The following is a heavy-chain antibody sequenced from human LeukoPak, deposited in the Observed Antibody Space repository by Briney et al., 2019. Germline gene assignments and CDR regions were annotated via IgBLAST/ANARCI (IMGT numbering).Heavy chain of an antibody. CDR3: AERTTATTSPLGY. D-gene: IGHD4-17*01. V-gene: IGHV3-23*01. CDR2: ISGSGGST. J-gene: IGHJ4*02. Sequence: GGSLRLSCAASGFTFSSYAMSWVRQAPGKGLEWVSAISGSGGSTYCADSVKGRFTISRDNSKNTLYLQMNSLRAEDTAVYYCAERTTATTSPLGYWGQGTLVIVSS. CDR1: GFTFSSYA.